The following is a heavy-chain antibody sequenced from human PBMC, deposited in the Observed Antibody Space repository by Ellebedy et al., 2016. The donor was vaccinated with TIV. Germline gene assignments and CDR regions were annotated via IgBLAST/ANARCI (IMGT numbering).Heavy chain of an antibody. Sequence: GESLKISXRDSGNSLTNYWIAWVRQMPGKGLEWMGIVYPYDSTTKYSPSFQGQVTISADKSINTAYLQWDALKASDTAMYYCARLGVSTSGTYNYNNDAMDDWGQGISVTVSS. J-gene: IGHJ6*02. CDR1: GNSLTNYW. CDR2: VYPYDSTT. D-gene: IGHD3-10*01. V-gene: IGHV5-51*01. CDR3: ARLGVSTSGTYNYNNDAMDD.